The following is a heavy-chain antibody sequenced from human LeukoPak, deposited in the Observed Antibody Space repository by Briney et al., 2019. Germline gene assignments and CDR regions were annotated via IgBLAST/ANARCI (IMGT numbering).Heavy chain of an antibody. CDR3: AREARDYGDSRYLDY. CDR1: GDSISNYY. D-gene: IGHD4-17*01. Sequence: SETLSLTCTVSGDSISNYYWTWIRQPAGKGLEWIGRISTSGSTNQNPSLKSRVTMSVDTSKNQFSLNLTSVTAADTAVYYCAREARDYGDSRYLDYRGQGTLVTDSS. CDR2: ISTSGST. J-gene: IGHJ4*02. V-gene: IGHV4-4*07.